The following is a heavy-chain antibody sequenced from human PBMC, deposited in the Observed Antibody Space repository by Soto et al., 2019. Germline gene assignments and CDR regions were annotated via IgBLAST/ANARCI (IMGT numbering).Heavy chain of an antibody. CDR3: ANDGDGYYGSGSSALPDY. Sequence: PGGSLRLSCAASGFTFSSYGMHWVRQAPGKGLEWVAVISYDGSNKYYADSVKGRFTISRDNSKNTLYLQMNSLRAEDTAVYYCANDGDGYYGSGSSALPDYWGQGTLVTVSS. D-gene: IGHD3-10*01. CDR1: GFTFSSYG. J-gene: IGHJ4*02. CDR2: ISYDGSNK. V-gene: IGHV3-30*18.